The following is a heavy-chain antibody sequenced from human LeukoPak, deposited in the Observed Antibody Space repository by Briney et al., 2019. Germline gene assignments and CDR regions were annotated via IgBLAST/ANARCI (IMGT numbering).Heavy chain of an antibody. CDR3: ARDLETIAVAGPYY. J-gene: IGHJ4*02. CDR1: GFTFSNSK. V-gene: IGHV3-48*03. Sequence: EPGGSLRLSCAASGFTFSNSKMNWVRQAPGKGLEWVSYIDNSGTTKYYADSVKGRFTNSRDHAKSSLYLQMNSLRAEDTAVYYCARDLETIAVAGPYYWGQGTLVTVSS. CDR2: IDNSGTTK. D-gene: IGHD6-19*01.